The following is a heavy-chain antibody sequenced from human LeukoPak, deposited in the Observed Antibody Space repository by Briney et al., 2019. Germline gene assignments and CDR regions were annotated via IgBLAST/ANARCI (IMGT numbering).Heavy chain of an antibody. CDR2: IYSGGST. CDR1: GFTVSSNY. D-gene: IGHD6-19*01. Sequence: PGGSLRLSCAASGFTVSSNYMSWVRQAPGKGLEWVSVIYSGGSTYYADSVKGRFTISRDNSENTLYLQMNSLRVEDMAVYYCAKAMGWLVHSYPFDYWGQGALVTVSS. CDR3: AKAMGWLVHSYPFDY. J-gene: IGHJ4*02. V-gene: IGHV3-53*01.